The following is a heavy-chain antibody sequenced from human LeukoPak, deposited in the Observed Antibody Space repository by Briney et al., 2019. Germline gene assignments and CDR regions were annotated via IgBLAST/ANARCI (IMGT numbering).Heavy chain of an antibody. CDR2: IYYSGST. Sequence: PSETLSLTCTVSGVSISSSNSYWGWIRQPPGKGLEWIGSIYYSGSTYYNPSLKSRVTISVDTSKNQFSLKLRSVTAADTAVYYCARLSSGSHPNFDYWGQGTLVTVSS. V-gene: IGHV4-39*01. CDR1: GVSISSSNSY. D-gene: IGHD3-22*01. CDR3: ARLSSGSHPNFDY. J-gene: IGHJ4*02.